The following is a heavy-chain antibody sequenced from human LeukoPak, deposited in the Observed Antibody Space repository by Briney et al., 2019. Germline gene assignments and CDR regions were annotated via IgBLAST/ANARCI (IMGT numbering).Heavy chain of an antibody. CDR1: GFAFTRYG. CDR3: VKPIVVAGSYYFEH. Sequence: GRSLRLSCAASGFAFTRYGMHWVRQAPGKGLEWVAVISYDGSNKYYADSVKGRFTISRDNSKNTLYLQMNSLRAEDTAVYYCVKPIVVAGSYYFEHWGQGTPVTVSP. CDR2: ISYDGSNK. V-gene: IGHV3-30*18. J-gene: IGHJ4*02. D-gene: IGHD6-19*01.